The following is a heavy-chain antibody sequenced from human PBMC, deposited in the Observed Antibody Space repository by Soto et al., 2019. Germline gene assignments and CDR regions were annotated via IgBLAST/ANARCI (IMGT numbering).Heavy chain of an antibody. CDR1: GYTFTSYY. Sequence: ASVKVSCKASGYTFTSYYMHWVRQAPGQGLEWMGIINPSGGSTSYAQKFQGRVTMTRDTSTSTVYMELSSLRSEDTAVYYCARDLSAGYSGYDNPYWYFDLWGRDTLVTVSS. J-gene: IGHJ2*01. V-gene: IGHV1-46*01. D-gene: IGHD5-12*01. CDR3: ARDLSAGYSGYDNPYWYFDL. CDR2: INPSGGST.